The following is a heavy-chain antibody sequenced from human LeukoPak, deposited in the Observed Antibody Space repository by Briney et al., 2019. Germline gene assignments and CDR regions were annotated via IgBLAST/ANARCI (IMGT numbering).Heavy chain of an antibody. Sequence: HPGGSLRLSCAASGFTFSSYAMSWVRQAPGKGLEWVSAISGSGGSTYYADSVKGRFTISRDNSKNTLYLQMNSLRAEDTAVYYCAKDLRIVGATSPVETPAKPPGSFDYWGQGTPVTVSS. V-gene: IGHV3-23*01. CDR2: ISGSGGST. CDR1: GFTFSSYA. CDR3: AKDLRIVGATSPVETPAKPPGSFDY. J-gene: IGHJ4*02. D-gene: IGHD1-26*01.